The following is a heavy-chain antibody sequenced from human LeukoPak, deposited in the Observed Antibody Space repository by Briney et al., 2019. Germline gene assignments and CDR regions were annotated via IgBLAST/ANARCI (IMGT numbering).Heavy chain of an antibody. V-gene: IGHV1-69*13. D-gene: IGHD5-18*01. Sequence: SVKVSCKASGGTFSSYAISWVRQAPGQGLEWMGGIIPIFGTANYAQKFQGRVTITADESTSTAYMELSSLRSEDTAVYYCARDSGYSHGDASADYWGQGTLVTVSS. CDR2: IIPIFGTA. CDR3: ARDSGYSHGDASADY. J-gene: IGHJ4*02. CDR1: GGTFSSYA.